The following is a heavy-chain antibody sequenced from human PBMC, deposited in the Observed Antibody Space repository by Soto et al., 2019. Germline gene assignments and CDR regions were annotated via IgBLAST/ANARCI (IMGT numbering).Heavy chain of an antibody. V-gene: IGHV3-23*01. CDR1: GFTFNNYA. CDR3: AKGRGGSGSLTPRVDF. J-gene: IGHJ4*02. Sequence: EVQLLESGGGLVQPGGSLRLSCAASGFTFNNYAMTWVRQAPGKGLEWVSAISGGGDTTSYADSVKGRFTVSRDGSKYTLYLQMSSLSAEDTALYYCAKGRGGSGSLTPRVDFWGQGTLVTVSS. D-gene: IGHD3-10*01. CDR2: ISGGGDTT.